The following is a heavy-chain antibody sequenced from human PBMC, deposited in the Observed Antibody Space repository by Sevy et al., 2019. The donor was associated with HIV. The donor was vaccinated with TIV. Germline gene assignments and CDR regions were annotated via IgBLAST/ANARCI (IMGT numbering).Heavy chain of an antibody. CDR1: GDSVSSNSDA. J-gene: IGHJ6*02. V-gene: IGHV6-1*01. CDR2: TYYRSKWYN. CDR3: ARGGYYGSGTYYKGYYYYGIDV. Sequence: KQSQTLSLTCAISGDSVSSNSDAWNWIRQSPSRGLEWLGRTYYRSKWYNDYAVSVKSRITINPDTSKNQFSLQLNSVTPEDTAVYYCARGGYYGSGTYYKGYYYYGIDVRGQGTTVTVSS. D-gene: IGHD3-10*01.